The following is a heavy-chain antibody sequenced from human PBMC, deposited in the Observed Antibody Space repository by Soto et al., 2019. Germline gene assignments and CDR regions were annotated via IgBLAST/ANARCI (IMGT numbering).Heavy chain of an antibody. V-gene: IGHV3-23*01. CDR1: GFTFSSYA. J-gene: IGHJ4*02. D-gene: IGHD2-15*01. Sequence: GRSLRLSCAASGFTFSSYAMSWVRQAPGKGLEWVSAISGSGGSTYYADSVKGRFTISRDNSKNTLYLQMNSLRAEDTAVYYCASRPVVAAIPRRSCFDYWGQGTLVTVS. CDR2: ISGSGGST. CDR3: ASRPVVAAIPRRSCFDY.